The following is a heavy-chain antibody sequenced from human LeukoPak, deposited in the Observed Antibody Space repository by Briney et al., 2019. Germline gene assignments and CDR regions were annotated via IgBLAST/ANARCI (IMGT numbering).Heavy chain of an antibody. V-gene: IGHV3-30*02. Sequence: GRSLRLSCAASRFTFSHYGMHWVRQAPGKGLEWVAFIRYDGSNKYYADSVKGRFTISRDNSKNTLYLQMNSLRAEDTAVYYCAKNYRHSSSSLYFDYWGQGTLVTVSS. CDR1: RFTFSHYG. CDR3: AKNYRHSSSSLYFDY. D-gene: IGHD6-6*01. CDR2: IRYDGSNK. J-gene: IGHJ4*02.